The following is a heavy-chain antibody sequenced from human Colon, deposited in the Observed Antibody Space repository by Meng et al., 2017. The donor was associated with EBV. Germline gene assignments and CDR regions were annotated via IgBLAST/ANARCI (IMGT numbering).Heavy chain of an antibody. Sequence: QLQESGSGLVRPSQTLSLTCAVSGDSITSGDYSWTWIRQPPGKGLEWIGYIYHGVNIYYTPSLRSRVTISVDKSRNQFSLKLTSVSAADTAVYYRVRDTRRGGGWFDPWGQGTLVTVSS. CDR1: GDSITSGDYS. CDR2: IYHGVNI. V-gene: IGHV4-30-2*01. D-gene: IGHD3-10*01. CDR3: VRDTRRGGGWFDP. J-gene: IGHJ5*02.